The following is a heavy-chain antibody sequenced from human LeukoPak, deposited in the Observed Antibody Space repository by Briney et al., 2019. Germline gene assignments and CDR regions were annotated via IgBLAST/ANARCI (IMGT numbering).Heavy chain of an antibody. CDR3: AKQKGYYDSSGYFLDY. V-gene: IGHV3-30*02. D-gene: IGHD3-22*01. CDR2: IGYAGINK. J-gene: IGHJ4*02. CDR1: GFTFNNYG. Sequence: GGSLRLSCAASGFTFNNYGMHWVRQAPGKWLEWVAVIGYAGINKHYADSLKGRFTISRDSSKSTVYLQMNSLRAEDTAVYYCAKQKGYYDSSGYFLDYWGQGTLVTVSS.